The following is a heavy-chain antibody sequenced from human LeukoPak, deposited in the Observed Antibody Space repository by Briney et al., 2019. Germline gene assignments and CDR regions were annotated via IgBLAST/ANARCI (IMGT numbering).Heavy chain of an antibody. D-gene: IGHD3-3*01. J-gene: IGHJ5*02. CDR2: INPNSGGT. CDR1: GYTFTGYY. Sequence: ASVKVSCKASGYTFTGYYMHWVRQAPGQGLEWMGWINPNSGGTNYAQKFQGWVTMTRDTSISTAYMELSRLGSDDTAVYYCARGYYDFWSGYYSGFSWFDPWGQGTLVTVSS. CDR3: ARGYYDFWSGYYSGFSWFDP. V-gene: IGHV1-2*04.